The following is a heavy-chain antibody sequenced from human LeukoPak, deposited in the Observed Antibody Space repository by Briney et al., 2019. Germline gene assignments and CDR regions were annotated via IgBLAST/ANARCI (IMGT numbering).Heavy chain of an antibody. CDR3: AKEKRELCFEY. V-gene: IGHV3-30*18. D-gene: IGHD1-7*01. J-gene: IGHJ4*02. CDR1: GXTFXSXX. CDR2: ISYDGSNK. Sequence: GGSLRLSCTASGXTFXSXXXHXVXXAPXXXXXWXATISYDGSNKYYAASVKGRFTISRDNSKNTLYLQMNSLRAEDTAVYYCAKEKRELCFEYWGQGTQATVSS.